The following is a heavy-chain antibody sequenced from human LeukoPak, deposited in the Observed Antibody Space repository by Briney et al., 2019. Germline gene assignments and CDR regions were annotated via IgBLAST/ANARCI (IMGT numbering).Heavy chain of an antibody. V-gene: IGHV3-23*01. D-gene: IGHD3-22*01. Sequence: PGGSLSLSCVASGFTFSSYAMSWVRQTPGKGLEWVSDISGSGGSTYHADSVKGRFTISRDNSKNTLYLQMNSLRAEDTAVYYCAKSSYYDSSGYYGVMYYFDYWGQGTLVTVSS. J-gene: IGHJ4*02. CDR3: AKSSYYDSSGYYGVMYYFDY. CDR1: GFTFSSYA. CDR2: ISGSGGST.